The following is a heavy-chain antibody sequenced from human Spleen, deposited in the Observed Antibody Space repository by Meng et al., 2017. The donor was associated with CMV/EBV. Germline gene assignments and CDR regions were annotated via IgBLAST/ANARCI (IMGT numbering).Heavy chain of an antibody. CDR2: INSDGSST. D-gene: IGHD1-26*01. Sequence: SCKASGFTFSSYWMHWVRQAPGKGLVWVSRINSDGSSTSYADSVKGRFTISRDNAKNTLYLQMNSLRAEDTAVYYCARDLVGATGGYYYYYGMDVWGQGTTVTVSS. J-gene: IGHJ6*02. CDR3: ARDLVGATGGYYYYYGMDV. V-gene: IGHV3-74*01. CDR1: GFTFSSYW.